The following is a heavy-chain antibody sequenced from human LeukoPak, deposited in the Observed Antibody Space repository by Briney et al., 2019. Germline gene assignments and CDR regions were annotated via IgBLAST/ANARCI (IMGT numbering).Heavy chain of an antibody. CDR1: GFTFSGYSGYT. Sequence: GGSLRLSCAASGFTFSGYSGYTMNWVRQAPGKGLEWVSSISTSSTYIYYADSVKGRFTISRDNAKTSLYLQVNSLRAEDTAVYYCARATDYFDYWGQGTLVTVSS. V-gene: IGHV3-21*01. J-gene: IGHJ4*02. CDR2: ISTSSTYI. CDR3: ARATDYFDY.